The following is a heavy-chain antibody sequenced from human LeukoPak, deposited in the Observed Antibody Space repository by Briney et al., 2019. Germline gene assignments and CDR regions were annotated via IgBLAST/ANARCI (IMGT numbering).Heavy chain of an antibody. V-gene: IGHV4-59*12. D-gene: IGHD1-26*01. Sequence: SETLSLTCTVSGGSLSSYYWTWVRQPPGKGLEYIGYIYYSGSTNYNPSLKSRVTISVDTSKNQFSLKLSSVTAADTAVYYCARMRVVGAISPFDYWGQGTLVTVSS. CDR3: ARMRVVGAISPFDY. CDR2: IYYSGST. J-gene: IGHJ4*02. CDR1: GGSLSSYY.